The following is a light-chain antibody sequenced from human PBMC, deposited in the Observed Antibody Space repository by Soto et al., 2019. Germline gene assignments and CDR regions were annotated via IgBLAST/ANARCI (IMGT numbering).Light chain of an antibody. J-gene: IGKJ1*01. CDR3: QESYSFLWGT. CDR1: QSISTS. Sequence: DIQMTQSPSSLSASVGDRVTITCRTSQSISTSLNWYQQKAGKAPKLLIYGASTLQSGVPLGFSGSGSGTDFTLTISSLQREDFATYYCQESYSFLWGTCGQGTKVDIK. V-gene: IGKV1-39*01. CDR2: GAS.